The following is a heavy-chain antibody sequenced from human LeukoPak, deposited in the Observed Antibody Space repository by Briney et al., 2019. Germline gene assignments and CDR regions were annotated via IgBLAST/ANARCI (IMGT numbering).Heavy chain of an antibody. Sequence: SETLSLTCTVSGGSISSGRYCWSWLRQPAGKGLEWIGRIYASGSTNYNPSLKSRVTISVDTSKNQFSLKLSSVTGADTAVYYCARGSYYYDSSGYPAGEGFDYWDQGTLVTVSS. CDR3: ARGSYYYDSSGYPAGEGFDY. V-gene: IGHV4-61*02. J-gene: IGHJ4*02. D-gene: IGHD3-22*01. CDR2: IYASGST. CDR1: GGSISSGRYC.